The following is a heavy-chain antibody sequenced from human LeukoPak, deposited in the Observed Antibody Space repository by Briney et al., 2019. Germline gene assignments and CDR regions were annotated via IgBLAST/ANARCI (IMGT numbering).Heavy chain of an antibody. CDR3: ARDARYCTSTSCYSYNYGMDV. D-gene: IGHD2-2*01. Sequence: PGRSLRLSCAASGFTFSAYAMHWVRQAPGKGLEWVAVISYDYEGSDKYYADSVEGRFTISRDNSKNTLYLQMSSLRTEDTALYYCARDARYCTSTSCYSYNYGMDVWGKGTTVTVSS. CDR1: GFTFSAYA. J-gene: IGHJ6*04. V-gene: IGHV3-30*04. CDR2: ISYDYEGSDK.